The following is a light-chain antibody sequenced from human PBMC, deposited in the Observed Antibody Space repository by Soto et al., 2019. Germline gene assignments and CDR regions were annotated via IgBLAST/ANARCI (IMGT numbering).Light chain of an antibody. Sequence: DIVMTQSPLSLPVTPGEPASISCRSSQSLLHTDGYNYLDWFLQKPGQSPQLVIYVASNRASGVPARFRGSVTGTAVTLRISRVEAEDGGVYYCMQSLQAPRTFGQGTKVEI. CDR2: VAS. CDR3: MQSLQAPRT. V-gene: IGKV2-28*01. CDR1: QSLLHTDGYNY. J-gene: IGKJ1*01.